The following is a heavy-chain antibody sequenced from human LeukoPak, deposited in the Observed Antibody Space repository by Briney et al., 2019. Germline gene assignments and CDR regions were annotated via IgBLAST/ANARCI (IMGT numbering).Heavy chain of an antibody. CDR2: INHSGST. V-gene: IGHV4-34*01. CDR1: AGSFSGYY. D-gene: IGHD3-22*01. Sequence: SETLSLTCAVYAGSFSGYYWSWIRQPPGKGLEWIGEINHSGSTNYNPSLKSGVTISVDTSKNQFSLKLSSVTAADTAVYYCARHAPDDYDSSGYYSNWGQGTLVTVSS. J-gene: IGHJ4*02. CDR3: ARHAPDDYDSSGYYSN.